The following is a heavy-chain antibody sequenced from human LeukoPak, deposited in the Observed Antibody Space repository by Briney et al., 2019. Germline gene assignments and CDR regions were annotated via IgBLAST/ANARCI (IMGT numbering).Heavy chain of an antibody. CDR3: ARDKRPYYYDSSGYSAFQH. CDR2: IIPIFGTA. V-gene: IGHV1-69*05. J-gene: IGHJ1*01. CDR1: GGTFSSYA. Sequence: ASVKVSCKASGGTFSSYAISWVRQAPGQGLEWMGGIIPIFGTANYAQRFQGRVTITTDESTSTAYMELSSLRSEDTAVYYCARDKRPYYYDSSGYSAFQHWGQGTLVTVSS. D-gene: IGHD3-22*01.